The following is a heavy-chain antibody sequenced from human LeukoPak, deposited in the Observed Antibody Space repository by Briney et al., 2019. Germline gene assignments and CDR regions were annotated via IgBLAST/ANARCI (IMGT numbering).Heavy chain of an antibody. Sequence: PGGSLRLSCAASGFTFSSYSMNWVRQAPGKGLEWVSSISSSSSYIYYADSVKGRSTISRDNAKNSLYLQMNSLRAEDTAVYYCARFIVVVIAPEYMDVWGKGTTVTVSS. D-gene: IGHD2-21*01. CDR2: ISSSSSYI. J-gene: IGHJ6*03. V-gene: IGHV3-21*01. CDR3: ARFIVVVIAPEYMDV. CDR1: GFTFSSYS.